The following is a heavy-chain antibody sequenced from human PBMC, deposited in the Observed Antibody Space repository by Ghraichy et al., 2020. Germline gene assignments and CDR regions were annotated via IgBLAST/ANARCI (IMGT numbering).Heavy chain of an antibody. V-gene: IGHV1-18*04. Sequence: ASVKVSCKASGYTFTSYGISWVRQAPGQGLEWMGWISAYNGNTNYVQKLQGRVTMTTDTSTSTAYMELRSLRSDDTAVYYCARIGLRFLEWFLNWFDPWGQGTLVTVSS. CDR3: ARIGLRFLEWFLNWFDP. D-gene: IGHD3-3*01. J-gene: IGHJ5*02. CDR1: GYTFTSYG. CDR2: ISAYNGNT.